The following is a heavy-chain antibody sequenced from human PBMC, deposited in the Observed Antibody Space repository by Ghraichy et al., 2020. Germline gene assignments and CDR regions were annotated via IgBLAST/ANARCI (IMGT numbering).Heavy chain of an antibody. J-gene: IGHJ4*02. V-gene: IGHV3-48*02. CDR1: GFTFSTYN. CDR3: ARDRSAWYYFDY. CDR2: ISSSSSDI. D-gene: IGHD6-19*01. Sequence: GGSLRLSCVASGFTFSTYNMNWVRQAPGKGLEWVSYISSSSSDIYYADSVKGRFTVSGDNAKNSLYLQMNSLTYEDTAVYYCARDRSAWYYFDYWGQGTLVTVSS.